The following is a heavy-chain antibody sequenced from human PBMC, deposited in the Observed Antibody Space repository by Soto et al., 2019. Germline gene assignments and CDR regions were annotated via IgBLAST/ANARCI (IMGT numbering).Heavy chain of an antibody. Sequence: PGGSLRLSFSASGFILRRYWMAWVRQASGKVLELVGRIRSKASSYATAYAASVKGSFTISIDDSKNTAYLQMNRLKTEDTAVYYCTRHDWEVWGEATLVNVSS. CDR1: GFILRRYW. V-gene: IGHV3-73*01. J-gene: IGHJ4*02. CDR2: IRSKASSYAT. CDR3: TRHDWEV. D-gene: IGHD3-9*01.